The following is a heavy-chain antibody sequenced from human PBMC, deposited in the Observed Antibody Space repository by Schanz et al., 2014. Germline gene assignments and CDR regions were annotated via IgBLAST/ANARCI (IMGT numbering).Heavy chain of an antibody. V-gene: IGHV3-30*18. D-gene: IGHD3-22*01. CDR1: GFSFSDYG. CDR2: NSYHGSER. Sequence: QVQLVESGGGVVQPGRSLRLSCAGSGFSFSDYGMHWVRQAPGRGLEWVAVNSYHGSERYYAVSVKGRFTISTDNSKNTQYLQMNSLRTEDTAVYFCAKNYDTSGYSGFDYWGQGTLVTVSS. J-gene: IGHJ4*02. CDR3: AKNYDTSGYSGFDY.